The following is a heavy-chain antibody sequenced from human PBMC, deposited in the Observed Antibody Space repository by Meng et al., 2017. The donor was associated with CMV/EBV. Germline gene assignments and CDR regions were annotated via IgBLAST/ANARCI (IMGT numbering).Heavy chain of an antibody. CDR3: ARDPYYGSGSYYT. J-gene: IGHJ5*02. Sequence: TVSCGSVSSGSYYWSWIRQPPGKGLEWIGYIYYSGSTNYNPSLKSRVTISVDTSKNQFSLKLSSVTAADTAVYYCARDPYYGSGSYYTWGQGTLVTVSS. D-gene: IGHD3-10*01. CDR2: IYYSGST. CDR1: CGSVSSGSYY. V-gene: IGHV4-61*01.